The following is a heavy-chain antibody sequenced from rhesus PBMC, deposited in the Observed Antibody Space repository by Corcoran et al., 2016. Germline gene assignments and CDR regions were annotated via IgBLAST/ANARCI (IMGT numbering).Heavy chain of an antibody. J-gene: IGHJ4*01. CDR3: AGEGHSGSWTFDY. Sequence: QVQLVQSGAEVKKPGASVTVSCKASGFTFGSYAISWVRHAPGLGLLGMGVIIPLVGITNYAEKFQGRGTITADMSTSTDYMELSSLRSEDTAVYYCAGEGHSGSWTFDYWGQGVLVTVSS. D-gene: IGHD6-25*01. CDR2: IIPLVGIT. V-gene: IGHV1-198*02. CDR1: GFTFGSYA.